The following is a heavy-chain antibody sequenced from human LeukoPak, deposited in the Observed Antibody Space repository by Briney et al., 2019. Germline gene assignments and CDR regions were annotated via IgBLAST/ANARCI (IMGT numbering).Heavy chain of an antibody. V-gene: IGHV4-39*01. CDR2: IYYSGST. D-gene: IGHD3-22*01. Sequence: SETLSLTCTVSGGSISSSSYYWGWIRQPPGKGLEWIGSIYYSGSTYYNPSLKSRVTISVDTSKNQFPLKLSSVTAADTAVYYCARHGGPDYYDSSGYHDYWGQGTLVTVSS. CDR1: GGSISSSSYY. CDR3: ARHGGPDYYDSSGYHDY. J-gene: IGHJ4*02.